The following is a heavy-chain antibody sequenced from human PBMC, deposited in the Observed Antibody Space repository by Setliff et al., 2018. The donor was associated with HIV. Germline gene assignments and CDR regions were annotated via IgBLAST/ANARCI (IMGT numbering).Heavy chain of an antibody. Sequence: ASVKVSCKASGYTFTSYGISWVRQAPGQGLEWVGWISVYNGNTNYAQKLQGRVTMTTDTSTSTAYMELRRLRSDDTAVYYCARDYYDFWSGHRSRDAFDVWGQGTTVTVSS. CDR3: ARDYYDFWSGHRSRDAFDV. CDR2: ISVYNGNT. J-gene: IGHJ3*01. V-gene: IGHV1-18*01. D-gene: IGHD3-3*01. CDR1: GYTFTSYG.